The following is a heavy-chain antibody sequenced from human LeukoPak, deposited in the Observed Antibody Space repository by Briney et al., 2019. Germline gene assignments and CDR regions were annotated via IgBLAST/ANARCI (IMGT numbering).Heavy chain of an antibody. CDR1: GFTFSDYY. V-gene: IGHV3-11*06. J-gene: IGHJ4*02. D-gene: IGHD3-22*01. CDR2: ISSSSSYI. CDR3: ARVISDSSGYYYIDY. Sequence: PGGSLRLSCAASGFTFSDYYMSWIRQAPGKGLEWVSSISSSSSYIYYADSVKGRFTISRDNAKNSLYLQMNSLRAEDTAVYYCARVISDSSGYYYIDYWGQGTLVTVSS.